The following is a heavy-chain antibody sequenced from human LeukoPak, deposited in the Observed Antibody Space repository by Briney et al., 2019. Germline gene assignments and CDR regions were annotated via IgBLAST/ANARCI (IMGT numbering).Heavy chain of an antibody. CDR1: GYTFTSYN. D-gene: IGHD6-19*01. CDR3: ATSSGWKSNIDY. J-gene: IGHJ4*02. Sequence: ASVKVSCKASGYTFTSYNINWVRHATGQGVEWMGWMNPVSGNTGYAQKFQGRVTMTRDTSISTAYMELSRLRSDDTAVFYCATSSGWKSNIDYWGQGTLVTVSS. V-gene: IGHV1-8*01. CDR2: MNPVSGNT.